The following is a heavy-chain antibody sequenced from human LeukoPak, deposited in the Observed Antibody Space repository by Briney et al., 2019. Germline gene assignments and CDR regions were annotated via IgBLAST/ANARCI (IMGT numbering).Heavy chain of an antibody. CDR3: ARIGYSSSSFGY. CDR2: INQDGSVK. Sequence: GGSLRLSCAASGFTFSNYWMSWVRQAPGKGLEWVANINQDGSVKYYVDSVKGRFTISRDNAKRSVYLQMDSPRVEDTAVYYCARIGYSSSSFGYWGQGTLVTVSS. V-gene: IGHV3-7*01. D-gene: IGHD6-6*01. CDR1: GFTFSNYW. J-gene: IGHJ4*02.